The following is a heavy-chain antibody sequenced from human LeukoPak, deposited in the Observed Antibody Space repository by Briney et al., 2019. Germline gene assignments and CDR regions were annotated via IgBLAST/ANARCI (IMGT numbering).Heavy chain of an antibody. CDR3: ARDRGSSSSRGYFDY. J-gene: IGHJ4*02. V-gene: IGHV1-69*01. CDR1: GGTFSSYA. CDR2: IIPIFGTA. Sequence: ASVKVSCKASGGTFSSYAISWVRQAPGQGLEWMGGIIPIFGTANYAQKFQGRVAITADESTSTAYMELSSLRSEDTAVYYCARDRGSSSSRGYFDYWGQGTLVTVSS. D-gene: IGHD6-6*01.